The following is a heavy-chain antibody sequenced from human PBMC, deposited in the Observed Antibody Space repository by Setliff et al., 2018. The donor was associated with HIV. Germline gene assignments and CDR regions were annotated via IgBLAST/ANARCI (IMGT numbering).Heavy chain of an antibody. Sequence: ASVKVSCKTSGYTFTSYTTHWVRQAPGQGLEWMGLINPSDGSTSYAQKFQGRVTITTDESTSTAYMELSSLRSEDTAVYYCARGASGPLYYYYYMDVWGKGTTVTVSS. V-gene: IGHV1-46*01. D-gene: IGHD1-26*01. J-gene: IGHJ6*03. CDR3: ARGASGPLYYYYYMDV. CDR1: GYTFTSYT. CDR2: INPSDGST.